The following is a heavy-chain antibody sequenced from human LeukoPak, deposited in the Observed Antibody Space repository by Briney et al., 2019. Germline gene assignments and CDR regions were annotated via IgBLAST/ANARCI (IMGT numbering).Heavy chain of an antibody. CDR1: GFTFSNYW. D-gene: IGHD6-19*01. CDR2: INTDGSST. J-gene: IGHJ4*02. CDR3: ARVSAVAGTGPFDY. V-gene: IGHV3-74*01. Sequence: GGSLRLSCAASGFTFSNYWMHWVRQAPGKGLVWVSRINTDGSSTTYADSVKGRFTIPRDNAKNTLYLQMNSLRAEDTAVYYCARVSAVAGTGPFDYWGQGTLVTVSS.